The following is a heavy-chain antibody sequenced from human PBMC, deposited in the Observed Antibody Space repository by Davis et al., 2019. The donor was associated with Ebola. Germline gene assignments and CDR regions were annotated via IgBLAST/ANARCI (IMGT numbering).Heavy chain of an antibody. V-gene: IGHV3-11*06. CDR1: GFTFSDYY. J-gene: IGHJ6*02. CDR3: ARDIWETSGYDLYYYYYGMDV. CDR2: ISSSSSYT. Sequence: GESLKISCAASGFTFSDYYMSWIRQAPGKGLEWVSYISSSSSYTNYADSVKGRFTISRDNAKNSLYLQMNSLRAEDTAVYYCARDIWETSGYDLYYYYYGMDVWGQGTTVTVSS. D-gene: IGHD5-12*01.